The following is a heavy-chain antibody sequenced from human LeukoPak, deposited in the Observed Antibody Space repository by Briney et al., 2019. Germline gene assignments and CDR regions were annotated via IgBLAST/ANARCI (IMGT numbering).Heavy chain of an antibody. V-gene: IGHV3-30-3*01. CDR2: ISYDGSNK. Sequence: GGSLRLSCAASGFTFSSYAMHWVRQAPGKGLEWVAVISYDGSNKYYADSVKGRFTISRDNSKNTLYLQMNSLRAEDTAVYYCARGGFDIWGLGTMVTVSS. CDR1: GFTFSSYA. J-gene: IGHJ3*02. CDR3: ARGGFDI.